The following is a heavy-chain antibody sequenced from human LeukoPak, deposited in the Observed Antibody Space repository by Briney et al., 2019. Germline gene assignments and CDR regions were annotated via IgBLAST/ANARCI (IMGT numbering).Heavy chain of an antibody. CDR1: GFTFSGYG. D-gene: IGHD5-18*01. J-gene: IGHJ4*02. CDR2: IRDDGSNK. V-gene: IGHV3-30*02. CDR3: AKDLYSYGYYFDY. Sequence: GGSLRLSCAASGFTFSGYGMHWVRQAPGKGLEWVTFIRDDGSNKYYADSVKGRFTISKDNSNNTLYLQMNSLRAEDTAVYYCAKDLYSYGYYFDYWGQGTVVTVSS.